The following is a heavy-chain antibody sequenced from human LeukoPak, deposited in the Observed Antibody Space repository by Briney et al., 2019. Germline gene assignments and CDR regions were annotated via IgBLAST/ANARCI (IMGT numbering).Heavy chain of an antibody. CDR1: GFTFSTYW. CDR2: IKQDGSDK. D-gene: IGHD2-2*01. V-gene: IGHV3-7*01. J-gene: IGHJ4*02. CDR3: ARVLPVASRDY. Sequence: GGSLRLSCAASGFTFSTYWMSWVRQAPGKGLEWVANIKQDGSDKFYVDSVKGRFSISRDNAKNSMYLQMNSLRAEDTAVYYCARVLPVASRDYWGQGTLVTVSS.